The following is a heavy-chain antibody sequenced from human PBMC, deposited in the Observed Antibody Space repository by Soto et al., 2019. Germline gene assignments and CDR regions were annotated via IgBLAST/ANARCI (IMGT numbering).Heavy chain of an antibody. CDR2: IYYSRST. D-gene: IGHD2-15*01. CDR1: GGSISSYY. CDR3: ARRYGSSFDF. Sequence: QVQLQESAPGLVKPSETLSLTCTVSGGSISSYYWSWIRQPPGKGLEWIGYIYYSRSTNYNPSLKSRVTISVDTTKNQFSLKLSSVTAADTAVYYCARRYGSSFDFWGQGTLVTVSS. V-gene: IGHV4-59*08. J-gene: IGHJ4*02.